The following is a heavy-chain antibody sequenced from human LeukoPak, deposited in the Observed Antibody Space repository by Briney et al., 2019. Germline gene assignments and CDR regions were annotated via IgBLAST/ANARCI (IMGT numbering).Heavy chain of an antibody. CDR1: GGSISSNY. Sequence: PSETLSLTCTVSGGSISSNYWSWIRQPPGKGLEWIGYLYSSGSTNYNPPLNSRVTISVDTSKNQFSLRLSSVTAADTAVYYCARAGGYRPAPADLDYWGQGTLVTASS. CDR2: LYSSGST. D-gene: IGHD6-13*01. J-gene: IGHJ4*02. V-gene: IGHV4-59*01. CDR3: ARAGGYRPAPADLDY.